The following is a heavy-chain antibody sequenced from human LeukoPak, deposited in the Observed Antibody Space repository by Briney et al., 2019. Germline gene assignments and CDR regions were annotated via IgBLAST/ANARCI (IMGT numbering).Heavy chain of an antibody. CDR3: ARDNIAADGKVYYYYGMDV. CDR1: GFTFSDYY. Sequence: GGSLRLSCAASGFTFSDYYMSWIRQAPGKGLEWVSYISSSGSTIYYADSVKGRFTISRDNAKNSLYLQMNSLRAEDTAVYYCARDNIAADGKVYYYYGMDVWGQGTTVTVSS. V-gene: IGHV3-11*01. D-gene: IGHD6-13*01. CDR2: ISSSGSTI. J-gene: IGHJ6*02.